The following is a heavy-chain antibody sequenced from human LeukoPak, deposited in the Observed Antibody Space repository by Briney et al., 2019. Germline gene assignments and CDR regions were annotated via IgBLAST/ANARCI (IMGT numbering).Heavy chain of an antibody. J-gene: IGHJ4*02. CDR3: ARDALVGAAFDY. CDR1: GGSISSGSYY. D-gene: IGHD1-26*01. V-gene: IGHV4-61*02. Sequence: SETLSLTCTVSGGSISSGSYYRSWIRQPAGKGLEWIGRIYTSGSANYNPSLKSRVTISVDTSKNQFSLKLSSVTAADTAVYYCARDALVGAAFDYWGQGTLVTVSS. CDR2: IYTSGSA.